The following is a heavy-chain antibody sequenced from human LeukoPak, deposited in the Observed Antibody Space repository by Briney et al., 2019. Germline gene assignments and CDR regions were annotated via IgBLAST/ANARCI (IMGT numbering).Heavy chain of an antibody. CDR2: ISWNSGSI. Sequence: GGSLRLSCAASGFTFSNVWMSWVRQAPGKGLEWVSGISWNSGSIGYADSVKGRFTISRDNAKNSLYLQMNSLRAEDTALYYCAKGLTTVTTTPADWGQGTLVTVSS. V-gene: IGHV3-9*01. CDR3: AKGLTTVTTTPAD. CDR1: GFTFSNVW. J-gene: IGHJ4*02. D-gene: IGHD4-17*01.